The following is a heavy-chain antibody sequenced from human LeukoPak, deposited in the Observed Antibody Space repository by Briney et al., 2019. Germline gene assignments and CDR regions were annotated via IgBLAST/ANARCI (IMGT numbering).Heavy chain of an antibody. V-gene: IGHV1-46*01. D-gene: IGHD6-6*01. CDR3: AKWSSSPGQGFGY. CDR1: GYTFTSYY. Sequence: ASVKVSCKASGYTFTSYYMHWVRQAPGQGLEWMGIINPSGGSTSYAQKFQGRVTMTRDMSTSTVYMELSSLRAEDTAVYYCAKWSSSPGQGFGYWGQGTLVTVSS. J-gene: IGHJ4*02. CDR2: INPSGGST.